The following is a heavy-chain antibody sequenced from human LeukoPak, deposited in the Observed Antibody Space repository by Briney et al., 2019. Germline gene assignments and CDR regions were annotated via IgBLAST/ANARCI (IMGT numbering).Heavy chain of an antibody. V-gene: IGHV1-46*01. CDR3: ARAWYYDSSGYFPDY. D-gene: IGHD3-22*01. Sequence: ASVRVSCKASGYTFTSYYMHWVRQAPGQGLEWMGIINPSGGSTSYAQKFQGRVTMTRDTSTSTVYMELSSLISEDTAVYYCARAWYYDSSGYFPDYWGQGTLVTVSS. CDR2: INPSGGST. CDR1: GYTFTSYY. J-gene: IGHJ4*02.